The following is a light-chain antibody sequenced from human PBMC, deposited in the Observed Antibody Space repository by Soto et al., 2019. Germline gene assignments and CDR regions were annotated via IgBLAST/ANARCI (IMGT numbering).Light chain of an antibody. J-gene: IGLJ2*01. V-gene: IGLV1-40*01. CDR1: SSNFGANYD. CDR2: NND. Sequence: QSVLTQPPSVSGAPGQRVTITCTGGSSNFGANYDVHWYQQLPGTAPKLLIYNNDNRPSGVPDRFSGSKSGTSASLAITGLPAGDEADYYCQSYDNSLFAVVFGGGTKLTVL. CDR3: QSYDNSLFAVV.